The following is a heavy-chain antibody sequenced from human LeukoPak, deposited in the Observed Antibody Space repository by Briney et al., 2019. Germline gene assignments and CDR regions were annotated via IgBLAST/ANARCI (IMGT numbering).Heavy chain of an antibody. J-gene: IGHJ4*02. D-gene: IGHD5-18*01. CDR3: ARRAYGYSTFFYFDY. CDR2: ISYDGSNK. CDR1: GFTFSSYD. Sequence: PGRSLRLSCAASGFTFSSYDMHWVRQAPGKGLEWVTVISYDGSNKYYADSVKGRLTISRDNSKNTLYLQMNSLRAEDTALYYCARRAYGYSTFFYFDYWGQGTLVTVSS. V-gene: IGHV3-30*03.